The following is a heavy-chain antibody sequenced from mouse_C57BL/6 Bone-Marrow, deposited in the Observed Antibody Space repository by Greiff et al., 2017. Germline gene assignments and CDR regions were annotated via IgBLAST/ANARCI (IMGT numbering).Heavy chain of an antibody. V-gene: IGHV1-55*01. J-gene: IGHJ2*01. CDR3: ARSGPLGRSFDY. Sequence: QVQLQQPGAELVKPGASVKMSCKASGYTFTSYWITWVNQRPGQGLEWIGDIYPTSGRTNYNEKFKSKAILTVDTSSNTAYMQLSSLTSEDSAVFYCARSGPLGRSFDYWGQGTTLTVSS. D-gene: IGHD4-1*01. CDR1: GYTFTSYW. CDR2: IYPTSGRT.